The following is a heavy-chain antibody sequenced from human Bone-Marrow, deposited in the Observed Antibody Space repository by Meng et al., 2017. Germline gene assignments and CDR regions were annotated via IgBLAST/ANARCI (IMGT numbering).Heavy chain of an antibody. V-gene: IGHV3-21*01. CDR1: GFTFSSYE. CDR3: ARAYYDFWSGYSPHFDY. D-gene: IGHD3-3*01. J-gene: IGHJ4*02. CDR2: ISSSSYI. Sequence: GESLKISCAASGFTFSSYEMNWVRQAPGKGLEWVSSISSSSYIYYADSVKGRFAISRDNAKNSLYLQMNSLRAEDTAVYYCARAYYDFWSGYSPHFDYWGQGTLVTVSS.